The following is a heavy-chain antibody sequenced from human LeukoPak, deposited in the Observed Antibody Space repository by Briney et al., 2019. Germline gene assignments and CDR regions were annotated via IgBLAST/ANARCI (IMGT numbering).Heavy chain of an antibody. CDR3: AREWEENGDRLDVLDS. Sequence: GGSLRLSCAADGFTYSRYEMNWVRQAPGKGLEWISYISGSGSSIHYADSVKGRFTISRDNAKNALFLQMNSLRAEDTAVYYCAREWEENGDRLDVLDSWGQGTLVTVSS. V-gene: IGHV3-48*03. CDR2: ISGSGSSI. J-gene: IGHJ4*02. CDR1: GFTYSRYE. D-gene: IGHD1-26*01.